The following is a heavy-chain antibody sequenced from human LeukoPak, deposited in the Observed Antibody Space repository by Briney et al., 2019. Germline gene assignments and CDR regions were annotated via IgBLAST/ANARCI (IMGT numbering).Heavy chain of an antibody. J-gene: IGHJ4*02. CDR2: IKQDGSRK. CDR1: GFPFSSYW. CDR3: TRVGYIDEGIDY. D-gene: IGHD5-24*01. V-gene: IGHV3-7*04. Sequence: GGSLRLSCVASGFPFSSYWMTWVRQAPGKGLEWVANIKQDGSRKSYVDSVKGRFTISRDNAKNSLYLQMNSLRAEDTAIYYSTRVGYIDEGIDYWGQGTLVTVSS.